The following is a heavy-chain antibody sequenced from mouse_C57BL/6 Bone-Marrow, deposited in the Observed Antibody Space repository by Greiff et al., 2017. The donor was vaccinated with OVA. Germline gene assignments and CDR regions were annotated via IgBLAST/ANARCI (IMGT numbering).Heavy chain of an antibody. D-gene: IGHD1-1*01. V-gene: IGHV1-50*01. CDR3: AREGVFITTVVEDY. CDR2: IDPSDSYT. CDR1: GYTFTSYW. J-gene: IGHJ2*01. Sequence: QVQLQQPGAELVKPGASVKLSCKASGYTFTSYWMQWVKQRPGQGLEWIGEIDPSDSYTNYNQKFKGKATLTVDTSSSTAYMQLSSLTSEDSAVYYCAREGVFITTVVEDYWGQGTTLTVSS.